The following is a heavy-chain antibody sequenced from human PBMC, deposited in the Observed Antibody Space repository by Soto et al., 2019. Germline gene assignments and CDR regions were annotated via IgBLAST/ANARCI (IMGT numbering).Heavy chain of an antibody. CDR1: GVSITGHH. Sequence: QVQLQESGPGLVKPSETLSLTCAVSGVSITGHHWSWIRQSPGKGLEWIGYVSYSGSTKYNPSLKTPVTISRDTSEGQVSLELSSVTAADTAVYYCARGQWYFDLWGRGTLVTVSS. V-gene: IGHV4-59*11. J-gene: IGHJ2*01. CDR2: VSYSGST. CDR3: ARGQWYFDL.